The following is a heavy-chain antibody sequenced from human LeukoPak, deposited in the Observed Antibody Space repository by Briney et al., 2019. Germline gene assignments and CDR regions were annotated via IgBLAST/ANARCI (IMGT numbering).Heavy chain of an antibody. CDR1: GFTFSSYG. D-gene: IGHD3-22*01. CDR2: ISHDGSNK. V-gene: IGHV3-30*18. CDR3: AEENHYDSSAYPDN. Sequence: GGSLRLSCAASGFTFSSYGMHWVRQAPGKGLEWVAVISHDGSNKYYADSVKGRFTISRDNSKNTLYLQMNSLRAEDTAVYYCAEENHYDSSAYPDNWGQGTLVTVSS. J-gene: IGHJ4*02.